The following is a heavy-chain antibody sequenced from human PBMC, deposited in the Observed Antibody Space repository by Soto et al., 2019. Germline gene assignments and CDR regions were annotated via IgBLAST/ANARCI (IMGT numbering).Heavy chain of an antibody. Sequence: EVQLVESGGGLVQPGGSLRLSCVASGFTLSRYSMNWVRQAPGKGLEWVSYISRSSSTIYYADSVKGRFTISRDNAENALYRQMNSLRAGGGGGCGCARDLAGGLRDYWVQGTRVTVSS. D-gene: IGHD6-19*01. CDR3: ARDLAGGLRDY. V-gene: IGHV3-48*01. CDR1: GFTLSRYS. J-gene: IGHJ4*02. CDR2: ISRSSSTI.